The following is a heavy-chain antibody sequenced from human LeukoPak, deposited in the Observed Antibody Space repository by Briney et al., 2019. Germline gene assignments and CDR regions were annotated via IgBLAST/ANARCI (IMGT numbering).Heavy chain of an antibody. V-gene: IGHV3-48*03. CDR3: ARGLYCSSTSCQYFDY. J-gene: IGHJ4*02. CDR2: ISSSGSTI. CDR1: GFTFSSYE. Sequence: GGSLRLSCAASGFTFSSYEMNWVRQAPGKGLEWVSYISSSGSTIYYADSVKGRFTISRDNAKNSLYLQMNSLRAEDTAVYYCARGLYCSSTSCQYFDYWGQGTLSPSPQ. D-gene: IGHD2-2*01.